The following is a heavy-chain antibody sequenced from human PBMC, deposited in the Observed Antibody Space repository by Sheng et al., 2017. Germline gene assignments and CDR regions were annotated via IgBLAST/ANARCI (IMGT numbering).Heavy chain of an antibody. D-gene: IGHD5-18*01. CDR3: ARRSVYSYGDYYYYYMDV. J-gene: IGHJ6*03. V-gene: IGHV3-48*03. CDR2: ISSSGSTI. CDR1: GFTFSSYE. Sequence: EVQLVESGGGLVQPGGSLRLSCAASGFTFSSYEMNWVRQAPGKGLEWVSYISSSGSTIYYADSVKGRFTISRDNAKNSLYLQMNSLRAEDTAVYYCARRSVYSYGDYYYYYMDVWGQGTTVTVSS.